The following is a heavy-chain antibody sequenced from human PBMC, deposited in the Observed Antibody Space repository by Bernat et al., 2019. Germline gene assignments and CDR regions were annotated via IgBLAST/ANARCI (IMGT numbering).Heavy chain of an antibody. Sequence: QVQVVESGGGVVQPGRSLRLSCAASGFTFSDYGMHWVRQAPGKGLEWVAVVSYDGSDKNYADSVKGRFTISRDNSKNTLYLQMNSLRAEDSAVYYCTTDLVPDRSSSLIIGWGQGTLVTVSS. CDR1: GFTFSDYG. J-gene: IGHJ4*02. V-gene: IGHV3-30*03. CDR2: VSYDGSDK. D-gene: IGHD6-13*01. CDR3: TTDLVPDRSSSLIIG.